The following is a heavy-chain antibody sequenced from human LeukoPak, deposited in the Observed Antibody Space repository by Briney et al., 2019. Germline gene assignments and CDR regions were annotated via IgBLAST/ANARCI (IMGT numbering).Heavy chain of an antibody. D-gene: IGHD3-22*01. CDR1: GFTFSSYG. V-gene: IGHV3-30*02. J-gene: IGHJ4*02. Sequence: PGGSLRLSCAASGFTFSSYGMHWVRQAPGKGLVWVAFIRYDGSNKYYADSVKGRFTISRDNAKNSLYLQMNSLRAEDTAVYYCARDVTYYYDSSGYYSDYWGQGTLVTVSS. CDR2: IRYDGSNK. CDR3: ARDVTYYYDSSGYYSDY.